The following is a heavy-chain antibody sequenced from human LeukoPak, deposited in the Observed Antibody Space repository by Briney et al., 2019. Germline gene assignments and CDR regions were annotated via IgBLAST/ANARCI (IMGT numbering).Heavy chain of an antibody. D-gene: IGHD3-9*01. J-gene: IGHJ4*02. Sequence: PGGSLRLSCAASGFTVSSNYMSWVRQAPGKGLEWVSVIYSGGSTYYADSVKGRFTISRDNSKNTLYLQMNSLRAEDTAVYYCARDGTLYDILTGYYPVGYFDYWGQGTLVTVSS. CDR3: ARDGTLYDILTGYYPVGYFDY. CDR1: GFTVSSNY. CDR2: IYSGGST. V-gene: IGHV3-53*01.